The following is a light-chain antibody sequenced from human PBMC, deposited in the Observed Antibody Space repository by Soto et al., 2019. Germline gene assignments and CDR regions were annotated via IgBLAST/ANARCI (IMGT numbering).Light chain of an antibody. J-gene: IGLJ1*01. Sequence: QSVLTQPASVSGSPGQSITISCTGTSSDVGGYNYVSWYQQYPGKAPKLMIFEVHNRPSGVSNRFSGSKSGNTASLTISGLQAEDEADYYCSSYTSSSTPFVFXTGTKVTVL. V-gene: IGLV2-14*01. CDR3: SSYTSSSTPFV. CDR1: SSDVGGYNY. CDR2: EVH.